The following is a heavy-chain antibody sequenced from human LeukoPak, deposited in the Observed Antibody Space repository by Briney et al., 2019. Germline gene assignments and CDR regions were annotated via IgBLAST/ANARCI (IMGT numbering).Heavy chain of an antibody. D-gene: IGHD2-8*01. CDR3: ASRNGLGWDNY. V-gene: IGHV4-38-2*02. Sequence: SETLSLTCTVSGYSISSGYYWGWIRQPPGKELEWIGSIYHSGSTYYNPSLKSRVTISVDTSKNQFSLKLSSVTAADTAVYYCASRNGLGWDNYWGQGTLVTVSS. CDR1: GYSISSGYY. CDR2: IYHSGST. J-gene: IGHJ4*02.